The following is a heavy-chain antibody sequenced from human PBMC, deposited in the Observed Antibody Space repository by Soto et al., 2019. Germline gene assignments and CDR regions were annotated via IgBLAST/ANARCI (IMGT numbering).Heavy chain of an antibody. J-gene: IGHJ4*02. V-gene: IGHV3-11*01. Sequence: GGSLRLSCAPSGFTFSDYYMSWIRQAPGKGPEWVSYISKSGGTTQYADSVKGRFTISRDDAKKSLFLQMNSLRAEDTAVYYCARVKGAYAIDYWGQGTQVTVSS. CDR1: GFTFSDYY. CDR2: ISKSGGTT. CDR3: ARVKGAYAIDY. D-gene: IGHD5-12*01.